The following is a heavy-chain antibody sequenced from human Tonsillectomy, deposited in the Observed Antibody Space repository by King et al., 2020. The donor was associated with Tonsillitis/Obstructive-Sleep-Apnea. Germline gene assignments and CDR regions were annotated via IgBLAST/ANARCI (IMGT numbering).Heavy chain of an antibody. CDR2: NSGYNGDT. V-gene: IGHV1-18*01. CDR1: GYTFTIYG. D-gene: IGHD1-26*01. CDR3: ARVGATTWSFTY. J-gene: IGHJ4*01. Sequence: VQLVESGAEVKKPGASVKVSCKASGYTFTIYGINWVRQAPGQGLEWMGWNSGYNGDTNYAQKFQGRVTMTTDTSTSTAYMEVRRLRSDDTAVYYCARVGATTWSFTYWGHGTLVTVSS.